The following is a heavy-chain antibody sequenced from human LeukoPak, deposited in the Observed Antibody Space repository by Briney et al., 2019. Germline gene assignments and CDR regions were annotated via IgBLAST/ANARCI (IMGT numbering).Heavy chain of an antibody. CDR3: ARGNIAARRWDY. V-gene: IGHV4-34*01. CDR2: INHSGST. CDR1: GGSFSGYY. J-gene: IGHJ4*02. D-gene: IGHD6-6*01. Sequence: KPSETLSLTCAVYGGSFSGYYWSWIRQPPGKGLEWIGEINHSGSTNYNPSLKSRVTISVDTSKNQFSLKLSSVTAADTAVYYCARGNIAARRWDYWGQGTLVTISS.